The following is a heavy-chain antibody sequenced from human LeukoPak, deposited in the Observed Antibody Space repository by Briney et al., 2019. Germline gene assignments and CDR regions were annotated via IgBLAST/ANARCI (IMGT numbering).Heavy chain of an antibody. V-gene: IGHV1-69*05. CDR1: GGTVSSYA. CDR3: ASAALGYCSGGSCYSHYYYYMDV. Sequence: GASVKVSCKASGGTVSSYAISWVRQAPGQGLEWMGRIIPIFGTANYAQKFQGRVTITTDESTSTAYMELSSLRSEDTAVYYCASAALGYCSGGSCYSHYYYYMDVWGKGTTVTVSS. D-gene: IGHD2-15*01. CDR2: IIPIFGTA. J-gene: IGHJ6*03.